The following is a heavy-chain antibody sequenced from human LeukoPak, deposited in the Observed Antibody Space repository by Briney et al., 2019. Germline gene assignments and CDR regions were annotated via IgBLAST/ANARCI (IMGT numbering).Heavy chain of an antibody. CDR3: AKGVGYCSGGSCQQFDY. Sequence: GGSLRLSCAASGFTFSGYGMSWVRQAPGKGLKWVSAISGSGGSTYYADTVKGRIAISRDNSKNTLYLQMNSLRAEDTAVYYCAKGVGYCSGGSCQQFDYWGQGTLVTVSS. J-gene: IGHJ4*02. CDR1: GFTFSGYG. D-gene: IGHD2-15*01. CDR2: ISGSGGST. V-gene: IGHV3-23*01.